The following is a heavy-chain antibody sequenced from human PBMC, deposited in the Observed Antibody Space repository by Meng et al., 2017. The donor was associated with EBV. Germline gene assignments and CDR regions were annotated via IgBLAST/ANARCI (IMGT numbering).Heavy chain of an antibody. V-gene: IGHV1-69*01. CDR2: LIPMVGAP. J-gene: IGHJ4*02. CDR1: GGTFRSDA. CDR3: ASESGRGFTPDY. Sequence: QGWLLQSGAEVKKAGSWVKVSCRTSGGTFRSDAVSWVRQAPGQGLEWMGGLIPMVGAPHYAQKFQGRVTIIADESTSTHSMELNSLRSEDTAMYYCASESGRGFTPDYWGQGTLVTVSS. D-gene: IGHD3-10*01.